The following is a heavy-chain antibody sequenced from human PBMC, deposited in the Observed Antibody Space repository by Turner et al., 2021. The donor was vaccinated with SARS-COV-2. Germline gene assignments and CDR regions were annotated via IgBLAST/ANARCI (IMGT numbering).Heavy chain of an antibody. CDR3: ARERGVASYTYYYYMDV. V-gene: IGHV4-4*07. Sequence: QVHLQESGPGLLKHSETLSLTISVSCDSINSNYWNWIPHPAGKGLEWIGRIYPSGNTNYNFPLKSRVTMSVDTSKNQFSLKLTSVTAADTAVYYCARERGVASYTYYYYMDVWGQGATVTVSS. CDR2: IYPSGNT. J-gene: IGHJ6*03. D-gene: IGHD2-15*01. CDR1: CDSINSNY.